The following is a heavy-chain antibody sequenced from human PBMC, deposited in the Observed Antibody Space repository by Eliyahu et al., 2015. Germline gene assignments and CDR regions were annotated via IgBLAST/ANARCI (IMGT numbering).Heavy chain of an antibody. CDR1: GFSLSTXGVG. CDR3: AHIFGGRFLEWLPDYYYYGMDV. CDR2: IYWDDDK. J-gene: IGHJ6*02. D-gene: IGHD3-3*01. V-gene: IGHV2-5*02. Sequence: QITLKESGPTLVKPTQTLTLTCTFSGFSLSTXGVGVGWIRQPPGKALEWLALIYWDDDKRYSPSLKSRLTITKDTSKNQVVLTMTNMDPVDTATYYCAHIFGGRFLEWLPDYYYYGMDVWGQGTTVTVSS.